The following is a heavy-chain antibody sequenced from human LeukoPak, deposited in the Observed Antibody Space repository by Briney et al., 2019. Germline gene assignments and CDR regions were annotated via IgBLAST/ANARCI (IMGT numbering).Heavy chain of an antibody. CDR3: ARGVIQRRHYYGSGSYLVWFDP. CDR1: GGSFSGYY. J-gene: IGHJ5*02. V-gene: IGHV4-34*01. CDR2: INHSGST. Sequence: SETLSLTCAVYGGSFSGYYWSWIRQPPGKGLEWIGEINHSGSTNYNPSLKSRVTISVDTSKNQFSLKLSSVTAADTAVYYCARGVIQRRHYYGSGSYLVWFDPWGQGTLVTVSP. D-gene: IGHD3-10*01.